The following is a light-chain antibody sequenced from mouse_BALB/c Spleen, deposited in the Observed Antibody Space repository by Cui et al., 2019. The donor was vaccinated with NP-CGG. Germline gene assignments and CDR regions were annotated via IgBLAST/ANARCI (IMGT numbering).Light chain of an antibody. J-gene: IGLJ1*01. CDR1: TGAVTTSNY. V-gene: IGLV1*01. CDR2: GTN. CDR3: ALWYSNHWV. Sequence: DVVTQESALTTSPGETVTLTCRSSTGAVTTSNYANWVQEKPDHLFTGLIGGTNNRAPGVPARFSGSLIRDKAALTITGAQTEDEAIYFCALWYSNHWVFGGGTKLTVL.